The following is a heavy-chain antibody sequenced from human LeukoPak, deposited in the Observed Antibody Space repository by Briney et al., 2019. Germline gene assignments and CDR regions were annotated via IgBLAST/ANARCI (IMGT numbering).Heavy chain of an antibody. J-gene: IGHJ4*01. CDR2: INNNGGAT. D-gene: IGHD1-26*01. Sequence: PGRSLRLSCSASGFTFSSYSMDCVRQAPGKGPEYVSGINNNGGATQYVDSVKGRFTISRDNSKNTVYLQMSSLRPEDTAVYYGVKAKGGATFDSWGQGTLVTVSS. V-gene: IGHV3-64D*06. CDR1: GFTFSSYS. CDR3: VKAKGGATFDS.